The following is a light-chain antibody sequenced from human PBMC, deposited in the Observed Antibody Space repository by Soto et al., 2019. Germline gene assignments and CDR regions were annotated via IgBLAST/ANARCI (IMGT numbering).Light chain of an antibody. V-gene: IGKV3-20*01. CDR3: QQYGSSLTWT. Sequence: IVLTQSPDTLSLSPGERATLSCRASQDVASTYLAWYQQNPGQAPRLLIYGASSRATGIPDRFSGSGSGTDFTLTISRLEPEDFAVYYCQQYGSSLTWTFGQGTKVEIK. CDR1: QDVASTY. J-gene: IGKJ1*01. CDR2: GAS.